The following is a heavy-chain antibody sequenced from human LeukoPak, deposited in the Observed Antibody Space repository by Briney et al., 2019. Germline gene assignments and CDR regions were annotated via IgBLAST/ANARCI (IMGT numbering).Heavy chain of an antibody. V-gene: IGHV3-30*02. CDR1: GFTFSSYG. J-gene: IGHJ4*02. CDR2: IRYDGSNK. Sequence: PGGSLRLSCAASGFTFSSYGMHWVRQAPGKGLEWVAFIRYDGSNKYYADSVKGRFTISRDNSKNTLYLQMNSLRAEDTAVYYCAKDSDRMFDYWGQGTLVTVSS. CDR3: AKDSDRMFDY. D-gene: IGHD3-22*01.